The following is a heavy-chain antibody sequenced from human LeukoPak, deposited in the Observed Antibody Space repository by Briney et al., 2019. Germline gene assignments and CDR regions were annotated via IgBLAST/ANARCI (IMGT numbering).Heavy chain of an antibody. J-gene: IGHJ4*02. V-gene: IGHV1-69*13. D-gene: IGHD3-22*01. CDR3: AKGGDSSGNDYYFDY. CDR2: IIPIFGTA. Sequence: GASVKVSCTASGGTFSSYAISWVRQAPGQGLEWMGGIIPIFGTANYAQKFQGRVTITADESTSTAYMELSSLRSEDTAVYYCAKGGDSSGNDYYFDYWGQGTLVTVSS. CDR1: GGTFSSYA.